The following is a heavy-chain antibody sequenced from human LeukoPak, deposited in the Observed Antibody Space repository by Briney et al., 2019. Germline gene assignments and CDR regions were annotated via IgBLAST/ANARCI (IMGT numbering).Heavy chain of an antibody. CDR3: ARTSYFDY. CDR1: GFTFSSYG. J-gene: IGHJ4*02. Sequence: GGSLRLSCAASGFTFSSYGMHWVRQAPGKGLEWVGTISFDGSVKKFADSATGRFTISRDNSMNTLYLQMSSLRPDDSAVYYCARTSYFDYWGQGTLVTVSS. V-gene: IGHV3-30*03. D-gene: IGHD1-7*01. CDR2: ISFDGSVK.